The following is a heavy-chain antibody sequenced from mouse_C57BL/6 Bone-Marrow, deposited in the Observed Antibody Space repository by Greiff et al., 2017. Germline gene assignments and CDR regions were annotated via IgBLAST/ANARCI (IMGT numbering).Heavy chain of an antibody. D-gene: IGHD3-1*01. V-gene: IGHV1-81*01. CDR2: IYPRSGNT. Sequence: VMLVESGAELARPGASVKLSCKASGYTFTSYGISWVKQSTGQGLEWIGEIYPRSGNTYYNEKFKGKATLNADKSSSTAYMELRSLTSEDSAVYFCARSDRGAMDYWGQGTSVTVSS. J-gene: IGHJ4*01. CDR3: ARSDRGAMDY. CDR1: GYTFTSYG.